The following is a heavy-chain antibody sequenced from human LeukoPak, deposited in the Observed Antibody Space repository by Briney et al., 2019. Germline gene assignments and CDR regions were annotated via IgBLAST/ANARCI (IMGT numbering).Heavy chain of an antibody. CDR3: ARDRSNYYYGMDV. J-gene: IGHJ6*02. CDR1: GGSLNSDY. Sequence: SETLSLTCTVSGGSLNSDYWSWIRQPAGKGLEWIGRIYTSGSTNYNPSLKSRVTMSVDTSKNQFSLKLSSVTAADTAVYYCARDRSNYYYGMDVWGQGTTVTVSS. CDR2: IYTSGST. V-gene: IGHV4-4*07.